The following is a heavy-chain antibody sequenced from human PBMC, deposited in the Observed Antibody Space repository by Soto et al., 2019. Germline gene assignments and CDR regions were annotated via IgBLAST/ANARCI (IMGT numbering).Heavy chain of an antibody. J-gene: IGHJ6*02. V-gene: IGHV3-30-3*01. CDR2: ISYDGSNK. CDR1: SFTFSSYA. Sequence: XGCLRLFFAASSFTFSSYARHWVGQAPGKGLEWVAVISYDGSNKYYADSVKGRFTISRDNSKNTLYLQMNSLRAEDTAVYYCARDTGKTYYYYGMDVWGQGTTVTVSS. D-gene: IGHD4-17*01. CDR3: ARDTGKTYYYYGMDV.